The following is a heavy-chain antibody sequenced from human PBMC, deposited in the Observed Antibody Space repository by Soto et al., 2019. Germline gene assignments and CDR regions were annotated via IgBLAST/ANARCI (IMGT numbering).Heavy chain of an antibody. J-gene: IGHJ4*02. CDR3: ARQWSGMHLTFDC. CDR1: GASISSGNYY. D-gene: IGHD3-3*01. V-gene: IGHV4-31*11. CDR2: IHYSGST. Sequence: SETLSLTCVVSGASISSGNYYWSWVRQHPGKGLEWIGYIHYSGSTYYNPSLKSRLTISVDTSKNHFSLKLSSVTAADTAVYYCARQWSGMHLTFDCWGQGTLVTVSS.